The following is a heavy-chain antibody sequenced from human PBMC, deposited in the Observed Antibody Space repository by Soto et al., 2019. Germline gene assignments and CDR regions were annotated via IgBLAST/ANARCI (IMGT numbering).Heavy chain of an antibody. D-gene: IGHD3-22*01. J-gene: IGHJ5*02. CDR2: INHSGST. CDR3: ARGPITTNPRFDP. CDR1: GGSFSGYY. V-gene: IGHV4-34*01. Sequence: LSLTCAVYGGSFSGYYWSWIRQPPGKGLEWIGEINHSGSTNYNPSLKSRVTISVDTSKNQFSLKLTSVTAADTAVYYCARGPITTNPRFDPWGQGTLVTVSS.